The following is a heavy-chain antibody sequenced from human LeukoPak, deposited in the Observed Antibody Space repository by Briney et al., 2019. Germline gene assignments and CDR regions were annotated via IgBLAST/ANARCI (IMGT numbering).Heavy chain of an antibody. J-gene: IGHJ4*02. V-gene: IGHV3-48*04. CDR3: ARLDSSGYWY. Sequence: GGSLRLSCAASGFTFSSYSMNWVRQAPGKGLEWVSYISSSSSTIYYADSVKGRFTISRDNAKNSLYLQMNSLRAEDTAVYYCARLDSSGYWYWGQGTLVTVSS. CDR1: GFTFSSYS. D-gene: IGHD3-22*01. CDR2: ISSSSSTI.